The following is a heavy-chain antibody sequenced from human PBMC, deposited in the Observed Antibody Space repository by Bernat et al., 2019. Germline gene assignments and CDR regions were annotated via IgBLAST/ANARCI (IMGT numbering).Heavy chain of an antibody. D-gene: IGHD5-12*01. CDR3: ARRGYSDYDLFDY. Sequence: QLQLQVSGPGLVKPSETLSLTCTVSCGSIRSNIYYWDWFRQPPGKGLEWIGSIDFGGSTYYNTSLKSRVTIYVDTSKNQFSLKLSSVTAADTAVDYCARRGYSDYDLFDYWGQGTLVTVSS. J-gene: IGHJ4*02. CDR2: IDFGGST. V-gene: IGHV4-39*01. CDR1: CGSIRSNIYY.